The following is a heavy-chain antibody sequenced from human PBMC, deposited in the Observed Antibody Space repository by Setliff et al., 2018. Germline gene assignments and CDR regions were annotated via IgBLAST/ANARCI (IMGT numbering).Heavy chain of an antibody. D-gene: IGHD2-8*02. V-gene: IGHV4-38-2*02. J-gene: IGHJ4*02. Sequence: LSLTCTVSGYSISSGYYWGWIRQPPGKGLEWIGSIYHSGSTYYNPSLKSRVTISVDTSKNQFSLKLSSVTAADTALYYCTVYNTGSSKDHYWGQGTPVTVSS. CDR2: IYHSGST. CDR1: GYSISSGYY. CDR3: TVYNTGSSKDHY.